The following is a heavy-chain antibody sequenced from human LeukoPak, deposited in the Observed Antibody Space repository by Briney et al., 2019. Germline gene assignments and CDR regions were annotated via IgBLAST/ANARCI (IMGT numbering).Heavy chain of an antibody. CDR3: SAATVTSSGLFYFDY. Sequence: GGSLRLSCAASGFTFSNAWMSWVGQAPGKGLELVGRIKRKTDGGTTDYAAPVKGRFTISRDDSKNTVYLQMNSLKTEDTAVYYCSAATVTSSGLFYFDYWGQGTLVTVSS. V-gene: IGHV3-15*01. D-gene: IGHD4-17*01. CDR1: GFTFSNAW. CDR2: IKRKTDGGTT. J-gene: IGHJ4*02.